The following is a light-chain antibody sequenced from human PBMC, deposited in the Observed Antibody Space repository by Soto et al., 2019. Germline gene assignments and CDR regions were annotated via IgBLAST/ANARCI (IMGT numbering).Light chain of an antibody. Sequence: DIVMTQTPLSLSVMPGQSASISCKSSQSLLHRDGKTYLYWYLQRPGQPPQLLIYEVSNCFSGVPDRFSASGYGAEVTLTIRRVEAGDVGGYYCMQSMQLPPWTFGQGAKVEIK. J-gene: IGKJ1*01. CDR1: QSLLHRDGKTY. CDR3: MQSMQLPPWT. CDR2: EVS. V-gene: IGKV2D-29*01.